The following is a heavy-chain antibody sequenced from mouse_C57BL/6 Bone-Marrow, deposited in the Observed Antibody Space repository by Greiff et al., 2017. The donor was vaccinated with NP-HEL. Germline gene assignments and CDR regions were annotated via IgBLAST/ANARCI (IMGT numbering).Heavy chain of an antibody. V-gene: IGHV1-81*01. J-gene: IGHJ2*01. D-gene: IGHD2-3*01. CDR2: IYPRSGNT. CDR3: ARHGYYVIDY. Sequence: VQLQQSGAELARPGASVKLSCKASGYTFTSYGISWVKQRTGQGLEWIGEIYPRSGNTYYNEQFKGTATLTADKSSSTAYMELRSLTSEDSAVYFCARHGYYVIDYWGQGTTLTVSS. CDR1: GYTFTSYG.